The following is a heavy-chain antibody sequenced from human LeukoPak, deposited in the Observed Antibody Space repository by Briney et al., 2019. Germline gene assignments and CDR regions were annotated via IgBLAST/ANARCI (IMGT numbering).Heavy chain of an antibody. CDR3: VAYNSR. V-gene: IGHV3-48*03. CDR1: EFTFSSYE. J-gene: IGHJ4*02. Sequence: PGGSLRLSCAASEFTFSSYEMNWVRQAPGKGLEWISYISSSGSTTSYADSVKGRFTISRDNAKSSLYLQMNSLRAEDTAIYFCVAYNSRWGQGTLVTVSS. D-gene: IGHD3-22*01. CDR2: ISSSGSTT.